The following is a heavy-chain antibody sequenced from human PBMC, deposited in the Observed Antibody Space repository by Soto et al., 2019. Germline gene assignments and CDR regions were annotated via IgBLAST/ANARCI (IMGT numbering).Heavy chain of an antibody. V-gene: IGHV1-8*01. CDR2: MNPNSGNT. CDR3: AGSRFSSSWAYYYYGMDV. D-gene: IGHD6-13*01. CDR1: RYTFTSYD. J-gene: IGHJ6*02. Sequence: GASVKVSCKASRYTFTSYDINWVRQATGQGXEWMGWMNPNSGNTGYAQKFQGRVTMTRNTSISTAYMELSSLRSEDTAVYYCAGSRFSSSWAYYYYGMDVWGQGTTVTVSS.